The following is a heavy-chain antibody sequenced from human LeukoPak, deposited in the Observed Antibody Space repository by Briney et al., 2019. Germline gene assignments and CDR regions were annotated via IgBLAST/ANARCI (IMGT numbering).Heavy chain of an antibody. CDR2: IYHNWST. CDR3: ARGYDSSGYYILGY. CDR1: GCSISSGGYS. J-gene: IGHJ4*02. Sequence: KPSQTLSLTCAVSGCSISSGGYSWSWIRQPPGKGLEWTGDIYHNWSTYYNPSLKSRVTISVDRSKNQFSLKLSSVTAADTAVYYCARGYDSSGYYILGYWGQGTLVTVSS. V-gene: IGHV4-30-2*01. D-gene: IGHD3-22*01.